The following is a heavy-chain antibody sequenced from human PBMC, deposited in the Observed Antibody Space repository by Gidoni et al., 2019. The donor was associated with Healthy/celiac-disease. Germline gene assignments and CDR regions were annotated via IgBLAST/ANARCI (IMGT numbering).Heavy chain of an antibody. D-gene: IGHD3-22*01. CDR2: ISYDGRNK. Sequence: QVQLVESGGGVVQPGRSLRLSCAASGFTFSSYGMHWVRQAPGKGLEWVAVISYDGRNKYYADSVKGRFTISRDNSKNTLYLQMNSLRAEDTAVYYCAKDWGRYYYDSSGYSDIWGQGTMVTVSS. J-gene: IGHJ3*02. CDR3: AKDWGRYYYDSSGYSDI. V-gene: IGHV3-30*18. CDR1: GFTFSSYG.